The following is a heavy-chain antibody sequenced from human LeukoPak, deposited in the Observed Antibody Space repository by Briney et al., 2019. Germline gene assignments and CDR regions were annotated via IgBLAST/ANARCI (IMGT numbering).Heavy chain of an antibody. CDR1: GFTFSSYG. D-gene: IGHD1-26*01. CDR2: ISYDGSNK. CDR3: AIFVSGSYPPAYYYGMDV. V-gene: IGHV3-30*03. Sequence: GGSLRLSCAASGFTFSSYGMHWVRQAPGKGLEWVAIISYDGSNKYYADSVKGRFTISRDNSKNTLYLQMNSLRAEDTAVYYCAIFVSGSYPPAYYYGMDVWGQGTTVTVSS. J-gene: IGHJ6*02.